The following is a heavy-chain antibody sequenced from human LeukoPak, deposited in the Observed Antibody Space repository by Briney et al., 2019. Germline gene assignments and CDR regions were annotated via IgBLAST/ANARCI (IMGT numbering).Heavy chain of an antibody. D-gene: IGHD3-10*01. V-gene: IGHV3-21*01. Sequence: GGSLRLSCAASGFTFSSYSMNWVRQAPGKGLEWVSSISSSSSYTYYADSVKGRFTISRDNAKNSLYLQMNSLRAEDTAVYYCARMAGELLLFDYWGQGTLVTVSS. CDR2: ISSSSSYT. CDR3: ARMAGELLLFDY. CDR1: GFTFSSYS. J-gene: IGHJ4*02.